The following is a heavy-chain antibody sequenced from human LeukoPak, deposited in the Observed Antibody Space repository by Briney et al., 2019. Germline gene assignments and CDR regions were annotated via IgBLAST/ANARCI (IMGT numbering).Heavy chain of an antibody. J-gene: IGHJ6*02. V-gene: IGHV4-31*03. CDR2: IYYSGST. D-gene: IGHD3-16*01. CDR1: GGSISSGGYY. Sequence: SEALSLTCTVSGGSISSGGYYWSWIRQHPGKGLEWIGYIYYSGSTYYNPSPKSRVTISVDASKNQFSLKLSSVTAADTAVYYCARGGLGPDYYYYGMDVWGQGTTVTVSS. CDR3: ARGGLGPDYYYYGMDV.